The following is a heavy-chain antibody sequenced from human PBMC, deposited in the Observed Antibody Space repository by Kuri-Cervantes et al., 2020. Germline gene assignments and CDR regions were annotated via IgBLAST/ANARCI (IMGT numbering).Heavy chain of an antibody. CDR3: AREILVRRGAFDI. D-gene: IGHD1-14*01. Sequence: GESLKISCAASGFTFSSYWMSWVRQAPGKGLEWVANIKQDGSEKYNVDSVKGRFTISRDNAKNTLYLQMNSLRAEDTAVYYCAREILVRRGAFDIWGQGKRVTVSS. CDR2: IKQDGSEK. J-gene: IGHJ3*02. CDR1: GFTFSSYW. V-gene: IGHV3-7*01.